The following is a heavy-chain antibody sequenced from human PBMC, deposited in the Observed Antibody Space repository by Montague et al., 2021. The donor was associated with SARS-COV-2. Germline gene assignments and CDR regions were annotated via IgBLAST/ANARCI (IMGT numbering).Heavy chain of an antibody. D-gene: IGHD3-10*01. V-gene: IGHV3-74*01. CDR3: ARYYVSGNYGFDL. J-gene: IGHJ3*01. Sequence: SLRLSCAASGFTLSSYWMHWVRQAPGKGLVWVSRINSDGSNTNYADSVKGRFTISRDNAKNTLYLQMISLRAEDTAVYYCARYYVSGNYGFDLLGQGTMVTVSS. CDR2: INSDGSNT. CDR1: GFTLSSYW.